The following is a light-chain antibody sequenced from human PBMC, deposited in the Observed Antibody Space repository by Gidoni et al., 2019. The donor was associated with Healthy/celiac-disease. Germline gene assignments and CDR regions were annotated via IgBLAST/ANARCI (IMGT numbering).Light chain of an antibody. Sequence: EIVLTQSPATLSLSPGERATLSCRASQSVSSYFAWYQTKPGQAARLLIYDASNRATGIPARFSGSGSGTDFTLTISSLEPEDFAVYYCQQRSNWPLITFGQGTRLEIK. V-gene: IGKV3-11*01. CDR3: QQRSNWPLIT. J-gene: IGKJ5*01. CDR2: DAS. CDR1: QSVSSY.